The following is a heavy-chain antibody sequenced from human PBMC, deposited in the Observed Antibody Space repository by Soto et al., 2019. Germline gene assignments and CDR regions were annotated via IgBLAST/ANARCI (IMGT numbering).Heavy chain of an antibody. CDR1: GVSISSGGYY. CDR2: IYYSGST. V-gene: IGHV4-31*03. D-gene: IGHD3-10*01. Sequence: PSETLSLTCTVSGVSISSGGYYCSWIRQHPGKGLEWIGYIYYSGSTYYNPSLKSRVTISVDTSKNQFSLKLSSVTAADTAVYYCARGDEVRGEPYYYYGMDVWGQGTTVTVSS. J-gene: IGHJ6*02. CDR3: ARGDEVRGEPYYYYGMDV.